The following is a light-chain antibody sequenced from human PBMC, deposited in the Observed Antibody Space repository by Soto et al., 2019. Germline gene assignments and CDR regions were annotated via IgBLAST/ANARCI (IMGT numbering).Light chain of an antibody. V-gene: IGLV2-14*02. CDR2: EVS. CDR3: NSYTSSSTYV. CDR1: SSDVGSYNL. Sequence: QSVLTQPASVSGSPGQSITISCTGTSSDVGSYNLVSWYQQHPGKAPKLMIYEVSKRPSGVPDRFSGSKSGNTASLTISGLQPEDEADYYCNSYTSSSTYVFGTGTKVTVL. J-gene: IGLJ1*01.